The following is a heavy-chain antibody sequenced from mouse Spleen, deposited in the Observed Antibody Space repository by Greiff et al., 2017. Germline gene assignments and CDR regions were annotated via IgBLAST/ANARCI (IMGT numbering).Heavy chain of an antibody. CDR1: GFTFSSYA. J-gene: IGHJ4*01. CDR3: ARHWDY. V-gene: IGHV5-9-1*01. Sequence: EVKLVESGGGLVKPGGSLKLSCAASGFTFSSYAMSWVRQTPEKRLEWVATISSGGSYTYYPDSVKGRFTISRDNAKNTLYLQMSSLRSEDTAMYYCARHWDYWGQGTSVTVSS. CDR2: ISSGGSYT.